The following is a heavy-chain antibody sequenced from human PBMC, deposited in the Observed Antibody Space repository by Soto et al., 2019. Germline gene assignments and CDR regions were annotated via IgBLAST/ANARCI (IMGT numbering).Heavy chain of an antibody. J-gene: IGHJ3*02. V-gene: IGHV3-74*01. CDR2: INSDGSST. D-gene: IGHD4-17*01. Sequence: EVQLVESGGGLVQPGGSLRLSCAASGFTFSSYWMHWVRQAPGKGLVWVSRINSDGSSTSYADSVKGRFTISRDNAKNTLYLQMNSLRAEDTAVYYCARDPDGDYSWYGPGGAFDIWGQGTMVTVSS. CDR3: ARDPDGDYSWYGPGGAFDI. CDR1: GFTFSSYW.